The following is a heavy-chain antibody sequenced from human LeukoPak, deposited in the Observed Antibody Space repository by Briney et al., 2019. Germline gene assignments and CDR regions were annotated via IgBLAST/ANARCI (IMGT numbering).Heavy chain of an antibody. Sequence: PSETLSLTCTVSGGSITSYYWSWIRQPPGKGLEWIGNTYTGGTTNYNPSLKSGVTISIDTSKNQLSLHLASVTAADTAVYYCTKATKWLAFDDWGRGTLVTVSS. CDR3: TKATKWLAFDD. D-gene: IGHD6-19*01. CDR1: GGSITSYY. CDR2: TYTGGTT. V-gene: IGHV4-59*13. J-gene: IGHJ4*02.